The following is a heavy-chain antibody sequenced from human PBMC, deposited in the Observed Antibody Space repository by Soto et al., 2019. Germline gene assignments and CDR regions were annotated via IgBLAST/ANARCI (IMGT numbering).Heavy chain of an antibody. Sequence: ASVKVSCKAAGYTFISYSISWVRQAPGQGLEWLGRITTYNGNTNYAQKFQGRVTMTADTSTNTAYMDLRSLTFDDTAVYYCARDILTRFPWGSATAQYSYYGMEVWGQGTTVTAP. D-gene: IGHD3-9*01. CDR2: ITTYNGNT. CDR1: GYTFISYS. V-gene: IGHV1-18*01. CDR3: ARDILTRFPWGSATAQYSYYGMEV. J-gene: IGHJ6*02.